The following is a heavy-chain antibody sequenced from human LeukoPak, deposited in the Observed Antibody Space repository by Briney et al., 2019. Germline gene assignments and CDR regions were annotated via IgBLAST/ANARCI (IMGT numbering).Heavy chain of an antibody. D-gene: IGHD5-12*01. CDR1: RYTLTELS. J-gene: IGHJ4*02. CDR2: FDPEDGET. CDR3: ATGLLRFSHYFDY. Sequence: GASVKVSCKVSRYTLTELSMHWVRQAPGKGLEWMGGFDPEDGETIYAQKFQGRVTMTEDTSTDTAYMELSSLRSEDTAVYYCATGLLRFSHYFDYWGQGTLVTVSS. V-gene: IGHV1-24*01.